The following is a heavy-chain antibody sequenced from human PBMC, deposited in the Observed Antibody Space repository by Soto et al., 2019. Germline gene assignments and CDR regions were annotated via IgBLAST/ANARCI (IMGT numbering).Heavy chain of an antibody. J-gene: IGHJ5*02. D-gene: IGHD6-6*01. V-gene: IGHV3-23*01. CDR1: GFTFSNYA. CDR3: AKNGYEYSTSSPWFDP. Sequence: GVSLRLSCAASGFTFSNYAMNWVRQAPGKGLEWVSSISSSGDDTYYPDSVKGRFTISRDNSRNTLYLQMNSLRAEDTAIYFCAKNGYEYSTSSPWFDPWGQGTLVTVSS. CDR2: ISSSGDDT.